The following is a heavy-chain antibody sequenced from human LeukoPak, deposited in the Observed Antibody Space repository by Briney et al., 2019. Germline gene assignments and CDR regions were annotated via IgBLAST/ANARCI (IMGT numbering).Heavy chain of an antibody. V-gene: IGHV3-30*03. CDR2: ISYDGSNK. D-gene: IGHD6-13*01. Sequence: GGSLRLSCAASGFTFSSYGMHWVRQAPGKGLEWVAVISYDGSNKYYADSVKGRFTISRDNSKNTLYLQMNSLRAEDTAVYYCARALGARIAAAAYWGQGTLVTVSS. J-gene: IGHJ4*02. CDR3: ARALGARIAAAAY. CDR1: GFTFSSYG.